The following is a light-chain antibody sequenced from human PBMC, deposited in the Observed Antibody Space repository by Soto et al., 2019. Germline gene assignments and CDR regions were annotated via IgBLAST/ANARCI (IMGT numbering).Light chain of an antibody. Sequence: QSVLTQPPSVSGAPGQRVTISCTGSSSNIGAGYDVHWYQQLPGTAPKLLIYDDNKRPSGIPDRFSGSKSGTSATLGITGLQTGNDSDSYCGSWDSCRRAHFFGHGTKDTGL. V-gene: IGLV1-51*01. J-gene: IGLJ1*01. CDR3: GSWDSCRRAHF. CDR1: SSNIGAGYD. CDR2: DDN.